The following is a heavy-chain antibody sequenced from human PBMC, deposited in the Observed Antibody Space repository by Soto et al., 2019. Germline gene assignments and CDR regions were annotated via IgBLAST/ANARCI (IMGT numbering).Heavy chain of an antibody. CDR1: GGSISSSSYY. V-gene: IGHV4-39*01. CDR3: ARHFGYFDVFEI. J-gene: IGHJ3*02. CDR2: IYYSGST. Sequence: AXXTLSLTCTVSGGSISSSSYYWGWIRQPPGKGLEWIGSIYYSGSTYYNPSLKSRDTISVDTSKNQFSLKLSSVTAADTAVYYCARHFGYFDVFEICGQGTLVTGSS. D-gene: IGHD3-16*01.